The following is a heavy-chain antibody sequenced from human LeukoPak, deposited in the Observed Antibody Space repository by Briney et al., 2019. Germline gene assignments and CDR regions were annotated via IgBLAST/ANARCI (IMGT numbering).Heavy chain of an antibody. Sequence: SGGSLRLSCAASGFTFRTYGLHWVRQAPGKGPEWVAVISYDGSNKYYGDSVKDRFTISRDNSKNTLYLQMDSLRDEDTAVYYCARDRGYTYGHPLDYRGQGTLVTVSS. J-gene: IGHJ4*02. CDR2: ISYDGSNK. CDR1: GFTFRTYG. CDR3: ARDRGYTYGHPLDY. D-gene: IGHD5-18*01. V-gene: IGHV3-30*03.